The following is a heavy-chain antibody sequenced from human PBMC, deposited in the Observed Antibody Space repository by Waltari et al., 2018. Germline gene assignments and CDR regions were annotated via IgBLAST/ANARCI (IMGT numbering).Heavy chain of an antibody. CDR2: MYTSGTT. CDR1: GNSMSSGNYY. CDR3: ARGSADYDYALDV. Sequence: QVQLQESGPGLVKPSQTLSLFCSVSGNSMSSGNYYWSWLRPPAGKGLEWFGRMYTSGTTNRNPTIKSLVTISIDPSKKEFFLKLSSVTAADTAGYYCARGSADYDYALDVWGQGTTVTVSS. J-gene: IGHJ6*02. V-gene: IGHV4-61*02.